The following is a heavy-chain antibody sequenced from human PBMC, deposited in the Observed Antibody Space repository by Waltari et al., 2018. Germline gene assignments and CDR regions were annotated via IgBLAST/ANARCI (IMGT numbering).Heavy chain of an antibody. Sequence: QLQLQESGRGLVKPSETLSLTCSVPGGSITSSSYFWGWTRPPPGKGLEWIGSIYYTGTTNYNPSFESRLTISIDTSKNQFSLKLTSVTAADTAVYYCTKRTALDGMDVWGQGATVTVSS. V-gene: IGHV4-39*01. D-gene: IGHD5-18*01. CDR2: IYYTGTT. J-gene: IGHJ6*02. CDR3: TKRTALDGMDV. CDR1: GGSITSSSYF.